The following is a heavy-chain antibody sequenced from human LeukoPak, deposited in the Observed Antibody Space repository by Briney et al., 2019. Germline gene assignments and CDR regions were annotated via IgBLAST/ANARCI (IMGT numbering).Heavy chain of an antibody. CDR3: ARDHNWSVDY. CDR1: GYSIRSDSY. CDR2: ISHTGST. Sequence: PSETLSLTCDVSGYSIRSDSYWGWVRQPPGKGLEWIASISHTGSTYYNPSLKSRVTMSVDTSKNQFSLNLSSVTAADTAVYYCARDHNWSVDYWGQGTLVTVSS. V-gene: IGHV4-38-2*02. J-gene: IGHJ4*02. D-gene: IGHD1-20*01.